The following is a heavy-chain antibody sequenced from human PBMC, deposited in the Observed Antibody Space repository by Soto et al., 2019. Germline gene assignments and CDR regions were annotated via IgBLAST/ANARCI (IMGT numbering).Heavy chain of an antibody. CDR1: GGSISNYY. V-gene: IGHV4-59*08. Sequence: SETLSLTCTVSGGSISNYYWSWIRQPPGKGLEWIGYFYYTGITNYNPSLKSRISMSVDTSKNQFSLKLSSVTAADTAVYYCARHVVESLSFGERVHQSDDWGHGTLVTVSS. CDR2: FYYTGIT. CDR3: ARHVVESLSFGERVHQSDD. D-gene: IGHD3-10*01. J-gene: IGHJ4*01.